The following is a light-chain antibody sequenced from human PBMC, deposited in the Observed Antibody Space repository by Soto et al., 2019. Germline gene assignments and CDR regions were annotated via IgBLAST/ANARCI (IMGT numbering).Light chain of an antibody. CDR1: SSDVGGYNS. J-gene: IGLJ2*01. CDR2: DVS. V-gene: IGLV2-11*01. Sequence: QSARTQPRSVSGSPGQSVTCSCTGTSSDVGGYNSVSWYQQYPGKAPKLIIYDVSQRPSGVPDRFSGSKSGNTASLTISGLQAEDEADYHCCSYVGRYTFVLFGGATKLTVL. CDR3: CSYVGRYTFVL.